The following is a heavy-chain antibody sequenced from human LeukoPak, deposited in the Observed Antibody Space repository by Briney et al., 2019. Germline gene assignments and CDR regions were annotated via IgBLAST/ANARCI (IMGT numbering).Heavy chain of an antibody. D-gene: IGHD3-9*01. CDR1: GFTFSSCS. J-gene: IGHJ4*02. CDR3: ARDLPDDILTGYYSGLGY. Sequence: PGGSLRLSCAASGFTFSSCSMNWVRQAPGKGLEWVSSISSSSSYIYYADSVKGRFTISRDNAKNSLYLQMNSLRAEDTAVYYCARDLPDDILTGYYSGLGYWGQGTLVTVSS. V-gene: IGHV3-21*01. CDR2: ISSSSSYI.